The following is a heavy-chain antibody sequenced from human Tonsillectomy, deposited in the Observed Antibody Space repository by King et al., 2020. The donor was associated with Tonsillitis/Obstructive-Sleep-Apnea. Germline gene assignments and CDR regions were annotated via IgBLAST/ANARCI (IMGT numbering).Heavy chain of an antibody. CDR2: IYSGGST. CDR3: ARDPYDGSGSPNF. J-gene: IGHJ4*02. CDR1: GFTVSSNY. V-gene: IGHV3-53*01. D-gene: IGHD3-10*01. Sequence: VQLVESGGGLIQPGGSLRLSCAASGFTVSSNYMSWVRQAPGKGLEWVSVIYSGGSTYYADSVKGRFTISRDNSKNTLYLQMNSLRAEDTAVYYCARDPYDGSGSPNFLGQGNLVTVSS.